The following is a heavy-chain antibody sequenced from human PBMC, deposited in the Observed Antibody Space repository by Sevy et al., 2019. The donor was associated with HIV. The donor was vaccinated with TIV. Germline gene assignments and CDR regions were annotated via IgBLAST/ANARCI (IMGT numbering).Heavy chain of an antibody. J-gene: IGHJ6*02. V-gene: IGHV3-66*01. CDR2: IYSDGRT. CDR3: ARDRYYDASGYYYYYYGMDV. CDR1: GLSVSDNY. Sequence: GGSRRLSCAASGLSVSDNYMNWVRQAPGKGLELVSVIYSDGRTYYADAVKGRFTISRDNSKNRLYLHMNNLRPEDTAVYYCARDRYYDASGYYYYYYGMDVWGQGTTVTVSS. D-gene: IGHD3-22*01.